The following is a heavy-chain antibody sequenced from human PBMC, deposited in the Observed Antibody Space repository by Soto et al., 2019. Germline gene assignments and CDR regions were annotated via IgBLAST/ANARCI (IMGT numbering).Heavy chain of an antibody. CDR1: VFTFSSYA. CDR3: AQPGDTYSSGWDYFDY. CDR2: ISYDGSNK. D-gene: IGHD6-19*01. J-gene: IGHJ4*02. V-gene: IGHV3-30-3*01. Sequence: VGSLRLSCASSVFTFSSYAMHCVRHSPGKGLEWVAVISYDGSNKYYADSVKGRFTISRDNSKNTLYLQMNSLRAEDTAVYYCAQPGDTYSSGWDYFDYWGQGTLVTVSS.